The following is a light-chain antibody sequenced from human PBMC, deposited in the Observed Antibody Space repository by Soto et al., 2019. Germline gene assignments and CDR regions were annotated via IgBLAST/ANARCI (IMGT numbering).Light chain of an antibody. CDR1: QGISNY. CDR2: AAS. CDR3: QKYNSAPPWT. V-gene: IGKV1-27*01. Sequence: DIQMTQSPSSLSASVGDRVTITCRASQGISNYLAWYQQKPGKVPKLLIYAASTLQSGVPSRFSGSGSGTDFTLTISSLQPEDVATYYCQKYNSAPPWTFGQGTKVAIK. J-gene: IGKJ1*01.